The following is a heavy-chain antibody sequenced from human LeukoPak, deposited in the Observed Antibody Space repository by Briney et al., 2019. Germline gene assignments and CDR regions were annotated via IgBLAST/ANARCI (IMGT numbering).Heavy chain of an antibody. J-gene: IGHJ4*02. CDR3: ARDLGYGSIGLYHNFAS. V-gene: IGHV3-21*01. CDR1: GFTFSSYG. Sequence: PGRSLRLSCAASGFTFSSYGMNWVRQAPGKGLEWVPFITSSGPDIYYAESVKGRFTISRDDAKNSLYLQMDSLRAEDTAVYYCARDLGYGSIGLYHNFASWGQGTLVTVSS. CDR2: ITSSGPDI. D-gene: IGHD3-22*01.